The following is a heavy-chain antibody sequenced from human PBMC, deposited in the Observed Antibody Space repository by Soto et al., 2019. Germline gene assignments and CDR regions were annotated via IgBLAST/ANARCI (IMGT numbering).Heavy chain of an antibody. J-gene: IGHJ4*02. CDR1: GLTFSSYG. CDR3: ARGAVGLLLEYYFDY. Sequence: GGSLRLSCAASGLTFSSYGMHWVRQAPGKELEWVAVIWYDGSNKYYADSVKGRFSISRDNSKNTLYLQMNSLRAEDTAVYYCARGAVGLLLEYYFDYWGQGTLVTVSS. V-gene: IGHV3-33*01. CDR2: IWYDGSNK. D-gene: IGHD2-15*01.